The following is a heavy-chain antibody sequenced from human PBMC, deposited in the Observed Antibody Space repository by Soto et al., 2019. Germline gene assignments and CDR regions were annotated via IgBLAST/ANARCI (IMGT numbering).Heavy chain of an antibody. V-gene: IGHV4-39*01. J-gene: IGHJ4*02. D-gene: IGHD6-13*01. Sequence: SETLSLTCTFSGDSFSGSPYFWCWIRQPPGKRLYWIGSIFYDGYTLYTPSLKSRVTISVDTSKNQFSLKLTSVAAADTAIYFCARLQAAVPHYWGQG. CDR3: ARLQAAVPHY. CDR1: GDSFSGSPYF. CDR2: IFYDGYT.